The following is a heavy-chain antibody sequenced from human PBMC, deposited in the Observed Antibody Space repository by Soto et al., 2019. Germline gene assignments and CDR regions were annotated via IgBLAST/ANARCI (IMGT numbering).Heavy chain of an antibody. CDR2: IIPILGIA. CDR1: GGTFISYT. D-gene: IGHD5-12*01. Sequence: QVQLVQSGAEVKKPGSSVKVSCTASGGTFISYTISWVRQAPGQGREWMGRIIPILGIANYAQKFQSRVTITEDKSTSTAYMELSRLSSEDTAVYYGASPYSGYDPWRVTYYCDYGGQGTLVTVAS. V-gene: IGHV1-69*02. CDR3: ASPYSGYDPWRVTYYCDY. J-gene: IGHJ4*02.